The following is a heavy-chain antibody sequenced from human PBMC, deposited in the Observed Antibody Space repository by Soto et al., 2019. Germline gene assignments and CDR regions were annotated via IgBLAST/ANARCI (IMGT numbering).Heavy chain of an antibody. CDR3: ARVRQGACYFDA. CDR2: INTDGSTK. D-gene: IGHD3-16*01. Sequence: EVHLVESGGGLVQPGGSLRLSCAASGFSFSSYWMHWVRQVPGKGLVWLSRINTDGSTKSYADSVKGRFTISRDNAENTVFLQMMTLRADDTPLYSCARVRQGACYFDAWGRGTPITVPS. J-gene: IGHJ2*01. V-gene: IGHV3-74*01. CDR1: GFSFSSYW.